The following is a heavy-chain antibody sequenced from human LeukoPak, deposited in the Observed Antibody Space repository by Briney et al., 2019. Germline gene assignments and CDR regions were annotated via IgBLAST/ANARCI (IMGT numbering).Heavy chain of an antibody. Sequence: PSETLSLTCTVSGGSISSSSYYWGWIRQPPGKGLEWIGSIYYSGSTYYNPSLKSRVTISVDTSKNQFSLKLSSVTAADTAVYYCARVRFLEWSPSGLNWFDPWGQGTLVTVSS. CDR3: ARVRFLEWSPSGLNWFDP. CDR2: IYYSGST. CDR1: GGSISSSSYY. V-gene: IGHV4-39*01. D-gene: IGHD3-3*01. J-gene: IGHJ5*02.